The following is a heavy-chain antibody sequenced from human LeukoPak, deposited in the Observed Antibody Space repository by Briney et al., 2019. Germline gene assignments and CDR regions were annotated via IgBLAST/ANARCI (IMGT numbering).Heavy chain of an antibody. D-gene: IGHD4-23*01. Sequence: PGGSLRLSCAASGFSFSSYEMNWVRQAPGKGLEWASHISSSGSTIYYADSVKGRFTISRDNAKNPLYLQMNSLRAEDTAVYYCARDYGGSSPFDYWGQGTLVTVSS. CDR1: GFSFSSYE. J-gene: IGHJ4*02. CDR3: ARDYGGSSPFDY. CDR2: ISSSGSTI. V-gene: IGHV3-48*03.